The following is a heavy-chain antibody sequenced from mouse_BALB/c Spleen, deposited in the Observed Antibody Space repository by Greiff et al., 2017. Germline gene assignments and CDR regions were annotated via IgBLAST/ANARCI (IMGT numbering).Heavy chain of an antibody. J-gene: IGHJ4*01. CDR3: ARSRDGPYAMDY. CDR1: GFTFSSFG. V-gene: IGHV5-17*02. CDR2: ISSGSSTI. D-gene: IGHD2-3*01. Sequence: DVKLVESGGGLVQPGGSRKLSCAASGFTFSSFGMHWVRQAPEKGLEWVAYISSGSSTIYYADTVKGRFTISRDNPKNTLFLQMTSLRSEDTAMYYCARSRDGPYAMDYWGQGTSVTVSS.